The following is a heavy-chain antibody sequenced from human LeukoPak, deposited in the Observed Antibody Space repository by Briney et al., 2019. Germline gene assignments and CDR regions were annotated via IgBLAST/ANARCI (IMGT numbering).Heavy chain of an antibody. CDR2: ISYDGSNK. V-gene: IGHV3-30*03. CDR1: GFTFSSYG. J-gene: IGHJ5*02. D-gene: IGHD5-18*01. Sequence: PGGSLRLSCAASGFTFSSYGMHWVRQAPGKGLEWVAVISYDGSNKYYADSVKDRFTISRDNSKNTLYLQMNSLRAEDTAVYYCARDRKLWYICKTQCWFDPWGQGTLVTVSS. CDR3: ARDRKLWYICKTQCWFDP.